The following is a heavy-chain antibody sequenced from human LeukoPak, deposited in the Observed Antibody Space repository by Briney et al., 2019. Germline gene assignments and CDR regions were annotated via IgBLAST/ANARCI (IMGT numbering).Heavy chain of an antibody. CDR1: GYTFTGYY. CDR3: ARDKQQLVANWFDP. J-gene: IGHJ5*02. V-gene: IGHV1-2*02. Sequence: GASVKVSCKASGYTFTGYYMHWVRQAPGQGLEWMGWINPNSGGTIYAQKFQGRVTMTRDTSISTAYMELSRLRSDDTAVYYCARDKQQLVANWFDPWGQGTLVTVSS. CDR2: INPNSGGT. D-gene: IGHD6-13*01.